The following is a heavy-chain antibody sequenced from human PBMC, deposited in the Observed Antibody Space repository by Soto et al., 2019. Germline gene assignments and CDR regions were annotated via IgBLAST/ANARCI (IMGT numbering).Heavy chain of an antibody. J-gene: IGHJ4*02. D-gene: IGHD6-6*01. CDR3: ARDLGSYSSSSGSDY. CDR1: GFTFSSYW. CDR2: IKQDGSEK. V-gene: IGHV3-7*01. Sequence: AGGSLRLSCAASGFTFSSYWMSWVRQAPGKGLEWVANIKQDGSEKYYVDSVKGRFTISRDNAKNSLYLQMNSLRAEDTAVYYCARDLGSYSSSSGSDYWGQGTLVTVSS.